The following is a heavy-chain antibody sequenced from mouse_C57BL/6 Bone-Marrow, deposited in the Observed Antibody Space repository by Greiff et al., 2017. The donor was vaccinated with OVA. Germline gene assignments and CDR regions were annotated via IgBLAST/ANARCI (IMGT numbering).Heavy chain of an antibody. CDR2: IDPSDSYT. CDR1: GYTFTSYW. V-gene: IGHV1-59*01. J-gene: IGHJ2*01. Sequence: QVQLQQPGAELVRPGPSVKLSCKASGYTFTSYWMHWVKQRPGQGLEWIGVIDPSDSYTNYNQKFKGKATLTVDTSSSTAYMQLSSLTSEDSAVYYCASYDYDRYYFDYWGQGTTLTVSS. D-gene: IGHD2-4*01. CDR3: ASYDYDRYYFDY.